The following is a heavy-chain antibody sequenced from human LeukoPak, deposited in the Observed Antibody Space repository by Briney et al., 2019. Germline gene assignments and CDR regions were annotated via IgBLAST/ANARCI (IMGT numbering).Heavy chain of an antibody. D-gene: IGHD3-22*01. CDR3: ARDLYDSSGYYDAFDI. Sequence: ASVKVSCKASGYTFTSYGISWVRQAPGQGLEWMGWISAYNGNTNYAQKLQGRVTMTTDTSTSTAYMELRSLRSDDTAVYYCARDLYDSSGYYDAFDIWGQGTMVTVSS. J-gene: IGHJ3*02. CDR1: GYTFTSYG. CDR2: ISAYNGNT. V-gene: IGHV1-18*01.